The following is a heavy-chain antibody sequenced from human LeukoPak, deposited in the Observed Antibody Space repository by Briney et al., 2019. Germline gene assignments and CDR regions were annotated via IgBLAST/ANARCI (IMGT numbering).Heavy chain of an antibody. J-gene: IGHJ6*02. CDR2: YNGNT. Sequence: YNGNTNYAQKLQGRVTMTTDTSTSTAYMELRSLRSDDTAVYYCARSEVGDSLIDYYGMDVWGQGTTVTVSS. D-gene: IGHD4-17*01. CDR3: ARSEVGDSLIDYYGMDV. V-gene: IGHV1-18*01.